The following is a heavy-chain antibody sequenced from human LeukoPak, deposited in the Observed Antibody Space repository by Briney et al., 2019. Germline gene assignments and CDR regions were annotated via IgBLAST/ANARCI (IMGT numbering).Heavy chain of an antibody. CDR3: ARDQVGAINDYYYYYYYMDV. J-gene: IGHJ6*03. V-gene: IGHV4-61*02. CDR2: IYTSGST. Sequence: SQTLSLTCTVSGGSISSGSYYWSWIRQPAGKGLEWIGRIYTSGSTNYNPSLKSRVTISVDTSKNQFSLKLSSVTAADTAVYYCARDQVGAINDYYYYYYYMDVWGKGTTVTISS. D-gene: IGHD1-26*01. CDR1: GGSISSGSYY.